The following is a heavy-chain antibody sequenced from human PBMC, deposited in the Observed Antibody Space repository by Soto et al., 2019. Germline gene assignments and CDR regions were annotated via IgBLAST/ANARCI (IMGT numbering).Heavy chain of an antibody. CDR3: AAPRGPDILTGLTLKYYYYGMDV. CDR1: GGTFSSST. V-gene: IGHV1-69*02. J-gene: IGHJ6*02. Sequence: SVKVSCKASGGTFSSSTISWVRQAPGQGLEWIGRIIPISGNTNYAQKFQGRVTITGDMSTSTAYMELSSLRSEDTAVYYCAAPRGPDILTGLTLKYYYYGMDVWGQGTTVTVSS. D-gene: IGHD3-9*01. CDR2: IIPISGNT.